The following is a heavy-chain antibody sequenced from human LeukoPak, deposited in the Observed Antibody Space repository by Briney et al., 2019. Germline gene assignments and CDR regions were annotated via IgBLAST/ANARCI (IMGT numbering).Heavy chain of an antibody. CDR3: ARDKNWAVWDY. D-gene: IGHD7-27*01. Sequence: GASVKVSCKASGYTFTSYDINWVRQATGQGLEWMGWISAYNGNTNYAQKLQGRVTMTTDTSTSTAYMELRSLRSDDTAVYYCARDKNWAVWDYWGQGTLVTVSS. J-gene: IGHJ4*02. CDR2: ISAYNGNT. V-gene: IGHV1-18*01. CDR1: GYTFTSYD.